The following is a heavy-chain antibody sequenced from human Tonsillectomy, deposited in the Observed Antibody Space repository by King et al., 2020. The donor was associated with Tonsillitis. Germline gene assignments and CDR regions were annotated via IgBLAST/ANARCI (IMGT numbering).Heavy chain of an antibody. D-gene: IGHD4-11*01. CDR2: INPSSGGT. CDR3: AGGTSKSNFYFGLDV. J-gene: IGHJ6*02. V-gene: IGHV1-2*02. CDR1: GYIFTGYY. Sequence: QLVQSGAEVKKPGASVKVSCKASGYIFTGYYMHWVRQAPGQGLEWMGWINPSSGGTTYAQKFQGRVTMTRDTAIITAYIELNRLRSDDTALYFCAGGTSKSNFYFGLDVWGQGTTVTVSS.